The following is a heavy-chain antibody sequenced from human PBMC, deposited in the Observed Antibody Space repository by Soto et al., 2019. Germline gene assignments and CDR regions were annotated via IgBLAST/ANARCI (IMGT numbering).Heavy chain of an antibody. D-gene: IGHD3-16*01. V-gene: IGHV3-7*01. CDR3: VRLWAWNYVIDYYYYMDV. CDR1: GGDLSNNW. Sequence: GGSLRLSCVASGGDLSNNWMSWVRQAPGKGLEWVANIKQDGSAKYYVDSVKGRFTISRDNAENSLYLLMNSLGAEDTAVYYWVRLWAWNYVIDYYYYMDVWGTGTTVTVSS. CDR2: IKQDGSAK. J-gene: IGHJ6*03.